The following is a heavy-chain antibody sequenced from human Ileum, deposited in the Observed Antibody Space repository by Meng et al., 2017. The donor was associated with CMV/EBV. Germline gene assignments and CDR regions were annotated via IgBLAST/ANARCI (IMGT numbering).Heavy chain of an antibody. CDR1: GYTFTGYY. V-gene: IGHV1-2*02. J-gene: IGHJ4*02. CDR2: INPNSGGT. Sequence: ASVKVSCKASGYTFTGYYIHWVRQAPGQGLEWMGWINPNSGGTNYAQKFQGRVTMTSDTSISTAYMELSRLKSDDTAVYYCARGNKYCSGGGCYPNDYWGQGPRVTVSS. CDR3: ARGNKYCSGGGCYPNDY. D-gene: IGHD2-15*01.